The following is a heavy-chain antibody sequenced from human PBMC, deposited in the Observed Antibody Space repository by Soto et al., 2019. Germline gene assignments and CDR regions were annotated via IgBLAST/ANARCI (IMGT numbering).Heavy chain of an antibody. CDR3: ARDRHAGFTHYFEP. J-gene: IGHJ5*02. CDR2: IHTTGTT. D-gene: IGHD1-26*01. CDR1: VASISSFY. V-gene: IGHV4-4*07. Sequence: SETLSLTCTVSVASISSFYWSWFRQPAGKGLEWIGRIHTTGTTNYNPSLRVRVTMSVYTSKNQFSLNLTSVTAADTAVYYCARDRHAGFTHYFEPWGQGTMVTVSS.